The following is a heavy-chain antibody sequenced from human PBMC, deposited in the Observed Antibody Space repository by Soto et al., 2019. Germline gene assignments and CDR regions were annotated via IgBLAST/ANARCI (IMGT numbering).Heavy chain of an antibody. V-gene: IGHV1-69*13. D-gene: IGHD3-22*01. J-gene: IGHJ4*02. CDR3: ARGTYYYDSSGYYFDY. CDR1: GGTFSSHA. CDR2: IIPIFGTA. Sequence: SVKVSCKASGGTFSSHAISWVRQAPGQGLEWMGGIIPIFGTANYAQKFQGRVTITADESTSTAYMELSSLRSEDTAVYYCARGTYYYDSSGYYFDYWGQGTLVTVSS.